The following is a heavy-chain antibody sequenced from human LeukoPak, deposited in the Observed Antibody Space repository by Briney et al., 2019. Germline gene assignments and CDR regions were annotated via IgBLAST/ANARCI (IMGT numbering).Heavy chain of an antibody. CDR2: IRSTSSTI. Sequence: GSLRLSCVASGFTFSDHNMNWVRQAPGKGLEWVSYIRSTSSTIYYADSVKDRFTISRDNAKNSLYLQMNSLRDEDTAVYYCARDQYYYDSSGYPTWGQGTLVTVSS. V-gene: IGHV3-48*02. D-gene: IGHD3-22*01. J-gene: IGHJ4*02. CDR1: GFTFSDHN. CDR3: ARDQYYYDSSGYPT.